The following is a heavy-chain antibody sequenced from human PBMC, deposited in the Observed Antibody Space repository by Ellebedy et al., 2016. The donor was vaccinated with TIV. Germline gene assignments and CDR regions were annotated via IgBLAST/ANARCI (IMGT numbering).Heavy chain of an antibody. CDR1: GYTFTSYG. J-gene: IGHJ5*02. CDR2: ISAYNGTT. Sequence: AASVKVSCKTSGYTFTSYGISWVRQAPGQGLEWMGWISAYNGTTNYAQMLQGRVTMTTDTFTSTAYMELRSLRSDDTAVYYCARYCNSTTCSNWFDPWGQGTLVTVSS. D-gene: IGHD2-2*01. V-gene: IGHV1-18*04. CDR3: ARYCNSTTCSNWFDP.